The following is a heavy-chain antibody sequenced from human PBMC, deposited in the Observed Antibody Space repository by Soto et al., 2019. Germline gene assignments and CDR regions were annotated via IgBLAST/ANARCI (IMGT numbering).Heavy chain of an antibody. J-gene: IGHJ6*02. CDR2: IIPIFGTA. CDR3: ASRDYSNSLGYYYYYGMDV. V-gene: IGHV1-69*13. CDR1: GGTFSSYA. D-gene: IGHD4-4*01. Sequence: SVKVSCKASGGTFSSYAISWVRQAPGQRLEWMGGIIPIFGTANYAQKFQGRVTITADESTSTAYMELSSLRSEDTAVYYCASRDYSNSLGYYYYYGMDVWGQGTTVTVSS.